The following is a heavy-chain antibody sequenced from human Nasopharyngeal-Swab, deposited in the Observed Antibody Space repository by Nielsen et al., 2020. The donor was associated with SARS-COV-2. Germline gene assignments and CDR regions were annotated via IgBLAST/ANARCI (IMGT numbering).Heavy chain of an antibody. D-gene: IGHD1-14*01. V-gene: IGHV3-53*01. Sequence: GESLKISCSASGFTFSTYAMSWVRQAPGKGLEWVSIIYSGGNTYHADSVKGRFTISRDNSKNTLFLQMNSLRADDTAVYYCARGVNPPPDYWGQGTLVIVSS. CDR2: IYSGGNT. CDR1: GFTFSTYA. CDR3: ARGVNPPPDY. J-gene: IGHJ4*02.